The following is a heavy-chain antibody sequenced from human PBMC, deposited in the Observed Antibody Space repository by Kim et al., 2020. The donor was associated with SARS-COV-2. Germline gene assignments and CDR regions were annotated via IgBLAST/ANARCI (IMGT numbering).Heavy chain of an antibody. CDR2: IKSKTDGGTK. V-gene: IGHV3-15*01. CDR3: TTGYAYYDPFDY. J-gene: IGHJ4*02. Sequence: GGSLRLSCAASGFTFGKAWMSWVRQAPGKGLEWVGSIKSKTDGGTKDYAAPVKGRITISRDDSKNTLYLQMNSLNTEDTAVYYCTTGYAYYDPFDYWGQGTLVTVSS. D-gene: IGHD1-26*01. CDR1: GFTFGKAW.